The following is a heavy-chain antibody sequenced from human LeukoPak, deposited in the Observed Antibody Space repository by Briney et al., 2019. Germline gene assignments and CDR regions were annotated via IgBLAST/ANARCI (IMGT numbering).Heavy chain of an antibody. J-gene: IGHJ4*02. V-gene: IGHV1-69*04. CDR3: ARGGIDCSGGSCFYYFDH. CDR2: IIPIVGIA. D-gene: IGHD2-15*01. CDR1: GGTFTNYA. Sequence: SVKVSCEASGGTFTNYAINWVRQAPGQGLEWMGRIIPIVGIANYAQKFQGRVTITADKSTTTAHMELSSLRSEDTAVYYCARGGIDCSGGSCFYYFDHWGQGTLVTVSS.